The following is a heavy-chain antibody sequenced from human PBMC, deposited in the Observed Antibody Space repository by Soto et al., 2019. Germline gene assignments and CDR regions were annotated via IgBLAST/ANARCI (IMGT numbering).Heavy chain of an antibody. Sequence: PSETLSLTCTVSGGSISSYYWSWIRQPPGKGLEWIGYIYYSGSTNYNPSLKSRVTISVDTSKNQFSLKLSSVPAADTAVYYCARTVSLFDILTGYYGNYYYYYTMNTWSKGTTVTISS. CDR1: GGSISSYY. V-gene: IGHV4-59*08. CDR2: IYYSGST. D-gene: IGHD3-9*01. J-gene: IGHJ6*03. CDR3: ARTVSLFDILTGYYGNYYYYYTMNT.